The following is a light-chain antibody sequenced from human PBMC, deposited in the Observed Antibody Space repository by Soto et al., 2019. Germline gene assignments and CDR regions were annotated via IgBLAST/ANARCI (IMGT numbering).Light chain of an antibody. CDR1: SSDVGGYNY. CDR2: EVS. Sequence: QSVLAQPASVSGSPGQSITISCTGTSSDVGGYNYVSWYQQHPGKAPKLMIYEVSNRPSGVSNRFSGSKSGNTASLTISGLQAEDEADYYCSSYTSSSTLDVFGTGNKVTV. V-gene: IGLV2-14*01. CDR3: SSYTSSSTLDV. J-gene: IGLJ1*01.